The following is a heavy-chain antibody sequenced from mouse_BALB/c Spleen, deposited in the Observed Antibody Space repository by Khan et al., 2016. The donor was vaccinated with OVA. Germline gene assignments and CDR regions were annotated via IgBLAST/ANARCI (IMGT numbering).Heavy chain of an antibody. J-gene: IGHJ3*01. D-gene: IGHD2-4*01. V-gene: IGHV2-2*02. CDR3: ARNYDYDECLAY. Sequence: QVQLKESGPGLVQPSQSLSITCTVSGYSLTTYGVHWVRQSPGKGLEWLGVIWSGGSTDNNAPFISRLSISKDSSKSKVFFKMNCLQVNDTAIYYCARNYDYDECLAYWGQGTLVTVSA. CDR1: GYSLTTYG. CDR2: IWSGGST.